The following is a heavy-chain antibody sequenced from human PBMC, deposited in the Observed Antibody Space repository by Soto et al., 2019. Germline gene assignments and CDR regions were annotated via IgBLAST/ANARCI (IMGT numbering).Heavy chain of an antibody. CDR1: GGTFSSYA. V-gene: IGHV1-69*06. D-gene: IGHD2-2*01. Sequence: QVQLVQSGAEVKKPGSSVKVSCKASGGTFSSYAISWVRQAPGQGLEWMGGIIHIFGTANYAQKFQGRVTITADKSTSTAYMELSSLRSEDTAVYYCARDEGDIVVVPAATRDYYYYGMDVWGQGTTVTVSS. CDR3: ARDEGDIVVVPAATRDYYYYGMDV. CDR2: IIHIFGTA. J-gene: IGHJ6*02.